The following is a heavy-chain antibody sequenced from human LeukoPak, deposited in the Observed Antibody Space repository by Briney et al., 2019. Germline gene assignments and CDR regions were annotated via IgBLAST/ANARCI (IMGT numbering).Heavy chain of an antibody. CDR3: ARRPSSQYYYDSSSSTMYYFDY. V-gene: IGHV4-34*01. CDR1: GGSFSGYY. D-gene: IGHD3-22*01. CDR2: INHSGST. J-gene: IGHJ4*02. Sequence: SETLSLTCAVYGGSFSGYYWSWIRQPPGKGLEWIGEINHSGSTNYNPSLKSRVTISVDTSKNQFSLKLSSVTAADTAVYYCARRPSSQYYYDSSSSTMYYFDYWGQGTLVTVSS.